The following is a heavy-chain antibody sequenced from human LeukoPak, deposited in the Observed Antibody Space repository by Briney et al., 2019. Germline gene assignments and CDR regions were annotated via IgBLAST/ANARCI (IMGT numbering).Heavy chain of an antibody. Sequence: PSETLSLTCTVSGGSIGSGRYYWSWIRQPAGKGLEWIGRIYTSGNTNYNPSLKSRVSISVDTSKNQFSLKLSSVTAADTAMYYCARSYYYDSSGYVPHYFDYWGQGTLVTVSS. V-gene: IGHV4-61*02. CDR2: IYTSGNT. CDR1: GGSIGSGRYY. D-gene: IGHD3-22*01. J-gene: IGHJ4*02. CDR3: ARSYYYDSSGYVPHYFDY.